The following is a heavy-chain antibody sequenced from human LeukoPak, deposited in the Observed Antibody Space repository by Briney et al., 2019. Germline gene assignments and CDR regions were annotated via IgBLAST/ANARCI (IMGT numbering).Heavy chain of an antibody. CDR1: GGSISSGGYY. D-gene: IGHD5-24*01. CDR3: ARDVEGYYFDY. Sequence: PSQTLSLTCTVSGGSISSGGYYWSWIRQPPGKGLEWIGYIYHSGSTYYSPSLKSRVTISVDRSKNQFSLKLSSVTAADTAVYYCARDVEGYYFDYWGQGTLVTVSS. J-gene: IGHJ4*02. CDR2: IYHSGST. V-gene: IGHV4-30-2*01.